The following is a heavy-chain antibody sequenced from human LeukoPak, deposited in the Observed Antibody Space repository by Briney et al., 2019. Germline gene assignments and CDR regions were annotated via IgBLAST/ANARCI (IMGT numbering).Heavy chain of an antibody. Sequence: SETLSLTCAVYGGSFSGYYWSWIRQPPGKGLEWIGSIYHSGSTYYNPSLKSRVTISVDTSKNQFSLKLSSVTAADTAVYYCARALYSGSYYIDYWGQGTLVTVSS. CDR2: IYHSGST. J-gene: IGHJ4*02. V-gene: IGHV4-34*01. CDR1: GGSFSGYY. CDR3: ARALYSGSYYIDY. D-gene: IGHD1-26*01.